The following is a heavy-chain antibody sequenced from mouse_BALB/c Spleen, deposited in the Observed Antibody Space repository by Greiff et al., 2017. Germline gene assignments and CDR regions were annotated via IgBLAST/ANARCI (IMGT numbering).Heavy chain of an antibody. Sequence: VQLKESGPGLVKPSQSLSLTCSVTGYSITSGYYWNWIRQFPGNKLEWMGYISYDGSNNYNPSLTNRISITRDTSKNQFFLKLNSVTTEDTATYYCARDAYGNYAWFAYWGQGTLVTVSA. CDR3: ARDAYGNYAWFAY. V-gene: IGHV3-6*02. J-gene: IGHJ3*01. D-gene: IGHD2-10*02. CDR2: ISYDGSN. CDR1: GYSITSGYY.